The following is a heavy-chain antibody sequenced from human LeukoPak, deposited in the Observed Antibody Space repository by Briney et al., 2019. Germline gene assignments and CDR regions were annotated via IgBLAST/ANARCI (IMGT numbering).Heavy chain of an antibody. D-gene: IGHD3-10*01. J-gene: IGHJ6*03. CDR2: INPNSGGT. V-gene: IGHV1-2*02. CDR3: AREVLPLPYGSGSHSDYYYYYMDV. CDR1: GYTFTGYY. Sequence: GASVKVSCKASGYTFTGYYMHWVRQAPGQGLEWMGWINPNSGGTNYAQKFQGRVTMTRDTSISTAYMEVSRLRSDDTAVYYCAREVLPLPYGSGSHSDYYYYYMDVWGKGTTVTISS.